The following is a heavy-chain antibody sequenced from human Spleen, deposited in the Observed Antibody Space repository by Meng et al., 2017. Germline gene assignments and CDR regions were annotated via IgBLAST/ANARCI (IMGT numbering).Heavy chain of an antibody. CDR2: IYYTGSS. Sequence: SETLSLTCTVSGGSISSYYWGWIRQPPGKGLEWIGYIYYTGSSYYNPSLKSRVTISVDTSKNRFSLKMNSLTAADTAVYFCARGGLPTNYGMDVWGQGTTVTVSS. J-gene: IGHJ6*02. CDR1: GGSISSYY. D-gene: IGHD1-1*01. CDR3: ARGGLPTNYGMDV. V-gene: IGHV4-59*01.